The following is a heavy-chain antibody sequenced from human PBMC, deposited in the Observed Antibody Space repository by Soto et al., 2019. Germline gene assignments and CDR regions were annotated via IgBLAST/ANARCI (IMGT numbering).Heavy chain of an antibody. CDR1: GGTFSSYA. CDR2: IIPIFGTA. Sequence: QVQLVQSGAEVKKPGSSVKVSCKASGGTFSSYAISWVRQAPGQGLEWMGGIIPIFGTANYAQKFQGRVTITQEEYTSAAYTELSTMRSEDTAVYYCAREKAQVVRSYGVYDYGMYVWGQGTTVTVSS. D-gene: IGHD4-17*01. CDR3: AREKAQVVRSYGVYDYGMYV. J-gene: IGHJ6*02. V-gene: IGHV1-69*01.